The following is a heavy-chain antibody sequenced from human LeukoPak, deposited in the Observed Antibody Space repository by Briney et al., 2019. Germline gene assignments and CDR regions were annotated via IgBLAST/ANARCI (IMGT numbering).Heavy chain of an antibody. J-gene: IGHJ5*02. CDR2: INPNSGGT. D-gene: IGHD4-17*01. V-gene: IGHV1-2*04. Sequence: GASVKVSCKASGYTFTGYYMHWVRQAPGQGLEWMGWINPNSGGTNYAQKFQGWVTMTRDTSISTAYMELSRLRSDDTAVYYCARDRFRTTVTTPNWFDPWGQGTLVTVSS. CDR1: GYTFTGYY. CDR3: ARDRFRTTVTTPNWFDP.